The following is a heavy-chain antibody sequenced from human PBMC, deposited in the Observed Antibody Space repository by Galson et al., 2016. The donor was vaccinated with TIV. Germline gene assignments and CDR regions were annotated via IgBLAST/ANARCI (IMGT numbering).Heavy chain of an antibody. CDR2: IKQNGGEK. V-gene: IGHV3-7*01. CDR1: GFSFSNDW. J-gene: IGHJ4*02. CDR3: ARYLRSSNFDY. Sequence: SLRLSCAASGFSFSNDWMSWVRQAPGKGLEWVANIKQNGGEKYYVDPVKGRFTISRDNAKNSLYLQMNSLRAEDTAVYYCARYLRSSNFDYWGQGTLGTGSS.